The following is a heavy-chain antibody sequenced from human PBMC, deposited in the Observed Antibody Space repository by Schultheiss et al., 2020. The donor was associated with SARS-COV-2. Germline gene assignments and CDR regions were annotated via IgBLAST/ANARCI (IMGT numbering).Heavy chain of an antibody. V-gene: IGHV3-23*03. CDR1: GFTFSSYA. J-gene: IGHJ4*02. D-gene: IGHD6-19*01. CDR3: ARGGIAVAGTFHY. Sequence: GGSLRLSCAASGFTFSSYAMSWVRQAPGKGLEWVSVIYSGGSTYYADSVKGRFTISRDNAKNTLYLQMNSLRAEDTAVYYCARGGIAVAGTFHYWGQGTLVTVSS. CDR2: IYSGGST.